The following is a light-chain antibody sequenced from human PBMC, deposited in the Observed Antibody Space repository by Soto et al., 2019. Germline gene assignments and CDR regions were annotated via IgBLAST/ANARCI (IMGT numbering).Light chain of an antibody. CDR1: QSISSW. Sequence: DIQMTQSPSTLSASVGDRVTITCRASQSISSWLAWYQQKPGKAPKLLIYKATSLESGVPSRFSGSGSGTEFTLTISSLQPDDFATYYCQQYNSYPYTFGQGTKLEIK. J-gene: IGKJ2*01. CDR3: QQYNSYPYT. CDR2: KAT. V-gene: IGKV1-5*03.